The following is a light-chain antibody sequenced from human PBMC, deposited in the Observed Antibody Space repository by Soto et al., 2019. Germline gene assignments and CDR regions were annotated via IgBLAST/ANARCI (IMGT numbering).Light chain of an antibody. V-gene: IGKV3-20*01. Sequence: EIVLTQSPGTLSLSPGERATLSCRASQSFGSNYLAWYQQKPGQAPRLLIYGASIRATGIPDRFSGSGSGTDFTLTISRLEPEDFAVYYWQQYGTTPPITFGQGTRLEIK. J-gene: IGKJ5*01. CDR1: QSFGSNY. CDR3: QQYGTTPPIT. CDR2: GAS.